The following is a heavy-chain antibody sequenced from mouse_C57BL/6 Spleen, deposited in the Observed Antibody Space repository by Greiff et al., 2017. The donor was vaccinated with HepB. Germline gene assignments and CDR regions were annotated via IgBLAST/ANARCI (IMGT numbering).Heavy chain of an antibody. CDR3: ARCYYDYDRYYFDY. CDR2: IYPGDGDT. J-gene: IGHJ2*01. Sequence: QVQLQQSGAELVKPGASVKISCKASGYAFSSYWMNWVKQRPGKGLEWIGQIYPGDGDTNYNGKFKGKATLTADKSSSTAYMQLSSLTSEDSAVYFCARCYYDYDRYYFDYWGQGTTLTVSS. V-gene: IGHV1-80*01. D-gene: IGHD2-4*01. CDR1: GYAFSSYW.